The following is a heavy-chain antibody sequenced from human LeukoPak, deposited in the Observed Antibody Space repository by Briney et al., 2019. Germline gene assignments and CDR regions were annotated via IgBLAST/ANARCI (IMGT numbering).Heavy chain of an antibody. Sequence: PSETLSLTCAVSGGSISSSNWWSWVRQPPGKGLEWIGEIYHSGSTNYNPSLKSRVTISVDKPKNQFSLKLSSVTAADTAVYYCARTPSRGYYDSSGYGKNNWFDPWGQGTLVTVSS. J-gene: IGHJ5*02. V-gene: IGHV4-4*02. CDR2: IYHSGST. D-gene: IGHD3-22*01. CDR1: GGSISSSNW. CDR3: ARTPSRGYYDSSGYGKNNWFDP.